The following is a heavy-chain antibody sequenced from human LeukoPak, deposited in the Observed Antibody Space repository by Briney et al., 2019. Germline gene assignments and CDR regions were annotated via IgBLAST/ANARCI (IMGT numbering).Heavy chain of an antibody. V-gene: IGHV3-66*01. CDR1: GFTFSSYA. CDR3: AAKGNGYTGIYVFAH. J-gene: IGHJ4*02. Sequence: GGSLRLSCAASGFTFSSYAMSWARQAPGKGLEWVSVFYAGGSTYYADSVKGRFTISRDISKNSLYLQMNSLRAEDTAVYYCAAKGNGYTGIYVFAHWGQGTLVTVSS. CDR2: FYAGGST. D-gene: IGHD1-26*01.